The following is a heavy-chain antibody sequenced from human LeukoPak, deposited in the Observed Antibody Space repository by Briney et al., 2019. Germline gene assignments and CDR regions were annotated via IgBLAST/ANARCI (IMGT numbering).Heavy chain of an antibody. Sequence: ASVKVSCKVSGYTFTELSKHWVRQAPGKGLEWMGGFDPEDGETIYAQKFQGRVTMTEDTSTDTAYMELSSLRSEDTAVYYCATMSPYYMDVWGKGTTVTVSS. J-gene: IGHJ6*03. CDR3: ATMSPYYMDV. CDR1: GYTFTELS. V-gene: IGHV1-24*01. CDR2: FDPEDGET.